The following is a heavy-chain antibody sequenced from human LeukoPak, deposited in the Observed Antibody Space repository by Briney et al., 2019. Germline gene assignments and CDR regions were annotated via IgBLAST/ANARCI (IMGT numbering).Heavy chain of an antibody. Sequence: GGSLRLSCAASGFPLRNSAMSWVRQAPGKGLEWVSGIISGGNTYYADSVKGRFTISRDNSKNTLYLQINSLRAEDTAVYYCARPPSDNLLTGFLYYFYNWGQGTLVTVSS. CDR1: GFPLRNSA. V-gene: IGHV3-23*01. CDR2: IISGGNT. D-gene: IGHD3-9*01. J-gene: IGHJ4*02. CDR3: ARPPSDNLLTGFLYYFYN.